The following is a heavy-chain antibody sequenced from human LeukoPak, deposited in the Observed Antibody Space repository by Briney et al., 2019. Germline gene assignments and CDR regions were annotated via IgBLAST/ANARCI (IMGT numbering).Heavy chain of an antibody. J-gene: IGHJ3*02. CDR1: GFTFSSYA. CDR2: ISYDGSNK. Sequence: GGSLRLSCTASGFTFSSYAMHWVRQAPGKGLEWVAVISYDGSNKYYADSVKGRFTISRDNSKNTLYLQMNSLRAEDTAVYYCARGGGDCSSTSCPPDAFDIWGQGTMVTVSS. V-gene: IGHV3-30-3*01. D-gene: IGHD2-2*01. CDR3: ARGGGDCSSTSCPPDAFDI.